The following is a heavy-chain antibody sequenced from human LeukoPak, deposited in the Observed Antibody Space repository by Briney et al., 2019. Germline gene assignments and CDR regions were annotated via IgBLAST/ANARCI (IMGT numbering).Heavy chain of an antibody. J-gene: IGHJ4*02. CDR3: ARVRYYDSSGYSYYFDY. V-gene: IGHV1-69*04. CDR2: IIPILGIA. Sequence: SVNVSCKASGGTFSSDAISWVRQAPGQGLEWMGRIIPILGIANYAQKFQGRVTITADKSTSTAYMELSSLRSEDTAVYYCARVRYYDSSGYSYYFDYWGQGTRVTVSS. CDR1: GGTFSSDA. D-gene: IGHD3-22*01.